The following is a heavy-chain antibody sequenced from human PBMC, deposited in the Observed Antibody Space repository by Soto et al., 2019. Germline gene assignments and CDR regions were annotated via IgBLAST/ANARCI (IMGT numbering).Heavy chain of an antibody. V-gene: IGHV3-9*01. CDR3: AKDISLRGWVYLVVEY. CDR2: INYNSGSV. Sequence: EVQLVESGGGWVQPGRSLRLSCAASGFTFDVYAMHWVRQAPGKRLEWVSGINYNSGSVGYADSVKGRSTISRDNDKNSLHLQMNSLRAEDTAVYYCAKDISLRGWVYLVVEYWGQGTLVTVSP. J-gene: IGHJ4*02. D-gene: IGHD2-21*01. CDR1: GFTFDVYA.